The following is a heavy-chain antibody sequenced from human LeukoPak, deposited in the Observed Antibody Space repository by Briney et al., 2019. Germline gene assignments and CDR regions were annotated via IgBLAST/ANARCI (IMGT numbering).Heavy chain of an antibody. CDR1: GFTFSSYA. CDR2: ISGSGGST. Sequence: GGSLRHSCAASGFTFSSYAMSWVRQAPGKGLEWVSAISGSGGSTYYADSVKGRFTISRDNSKNTLYLQMNSLRAEDTAVYYCAKGELAAAGRGDWFDPWAQGTLVTVSS. V-gene: IGHV3-23*01. J-gene: IGHJ5*02. D-gene: IGHD6-13*01. CDR3: AKGELAAAGRGDWFDP.